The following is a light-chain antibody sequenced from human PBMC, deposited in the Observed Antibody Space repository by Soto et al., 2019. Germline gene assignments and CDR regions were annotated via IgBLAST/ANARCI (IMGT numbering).Light chain of an antibody. J-gene: IGKJ4*01. CDR1: QAITSW. Sequence: DIHVTQSPSSVSASVGDRVTITCRASQAITSWLAWYQQKPGRAPKLLIYSASSLQSGAPSRFTGSGSGTDFPLTITSLQPDDAAVYYCQQTRSFPLTVGGGTKVDIK. V-gene: IGKV1-12*01. CDR3: QQTRSFPLT. CDR2: SAS.